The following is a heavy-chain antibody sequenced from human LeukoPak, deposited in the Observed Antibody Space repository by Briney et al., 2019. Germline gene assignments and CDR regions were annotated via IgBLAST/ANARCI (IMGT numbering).Heavy chain of an antibody. CDR2: ISGSGDNT. CDR1: GFTFSGFA. V-gene: IGHV3-23*01. Sequence: GGSLRLSCAASGFTFSGFAMSWVRRTPGKGLEWVSGISGSGDNTLYADSVKGRFTISRDNSKNTLYLQMNSLRAEDTAVYYCARDLYYDHWGQGTLVTVSS. CDR3: ARDLYYDH. J-gene: IGHJ4*02.